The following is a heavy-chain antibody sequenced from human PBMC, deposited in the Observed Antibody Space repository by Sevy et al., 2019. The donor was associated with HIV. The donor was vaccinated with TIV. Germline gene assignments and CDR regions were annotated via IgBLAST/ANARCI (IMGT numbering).Heavy chain of an antibody. CDR2: INPSGGST. D-gene: IGHD5-18*01. Sequence: ASVKVSCKASGYTFTSYYLHWVRQAPGQGLEWMGIINPSGGSTSYAQKFQGRVTMTRDTSTSTVYMDLSSLRSEDTAVYYCARAFNGYSYGPNWFDPWGQGTLVTVSS. CDR1: GYTFTSYY. CDR3: ARAFNGYSYGPNWFDP. V-gene: IGHV1-46*01. J-gene: IGHJ5*02.